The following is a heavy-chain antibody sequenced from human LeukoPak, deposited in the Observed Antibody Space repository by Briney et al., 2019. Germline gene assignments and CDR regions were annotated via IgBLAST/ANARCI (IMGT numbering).Heavy chain of an antibody. Sequence: GGSLRLSCTASGFTFGDYAMSWVRQAPGKGLEWVGFIRSKAYGGTTEYAASVEGRFTISRDDSKSIAYLQMNSLKTEDTAVYYCTRSFDYDFWSGLYYYYYYGMDVWGQGTTVAVSS. V-gene: IGHV3-49*04. J-gene: IGHJ6*02. CDR2: IRSKAYGGTT. D-gene: IGHD3-3*01. CDR1: GFTFGDYA. CDR3: TRSFDYDFWSGLYYYYYYGMDV.